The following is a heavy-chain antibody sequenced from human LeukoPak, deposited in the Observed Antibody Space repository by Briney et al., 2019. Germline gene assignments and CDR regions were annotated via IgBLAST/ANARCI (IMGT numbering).Heavy chain of an antibody. J-gene: IGHJ4*02. CDR2: ISSSSSTI. V-gene: IGHV3-48*01. CDR3: ARGLGLWYYGGWYYFDY. D-gene: IGHD4-23*01. Sequence: GGSLRLSCAASGFTFSSYSMNWVRQAPGKGLEWVSYISSSSSTIYYADSVKGRFTISRDNAKNSLYLQMNSLRAEDTAVYYCARGLGLWYYGGWYYFDYWGQGTLVTVSS. CDR1: GFTFSSYS.